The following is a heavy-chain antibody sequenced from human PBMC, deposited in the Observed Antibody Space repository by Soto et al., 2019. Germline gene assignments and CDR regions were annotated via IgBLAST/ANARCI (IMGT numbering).Heavy chain of an antibody. CDR2: ISYDGSYK. J-gene: IGHJ6*02. D-gene: IGHD4-17*01. V-gene: IGHV3-30*18. CDR1: GFTFTSYG. CDR3: AKDRSHGDYSDFYGMDV. Sequence: QVQVAESGGGVVQPGRSLRLSCAASGFTFTSYGMHWVRQAPGKGLECVAVISYDGSYKHYGDSVKGRFTISRDNSKNTLYLQMNSLRAEDTAVYYCAKDRSHGDYSDFYGMDVWGRGTTVTVSS.